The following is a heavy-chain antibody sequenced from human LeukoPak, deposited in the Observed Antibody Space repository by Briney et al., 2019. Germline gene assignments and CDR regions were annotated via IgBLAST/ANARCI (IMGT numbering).Heavy chain of an antibody. CDR1: GFTFSSYE. CDR2: ISSSGSTI. D-gene: IGHD3-16*01. Sequence: PGGSLRLSCAASGFTFSSYEMNWVRQAPGKGLEWVSYISSSGSTIYYADSVKGRFTISRDNTKNTLFPQMNSLRAEDTAVYYCAKEVRGDAFDIWGQGTMVTVSS. J-gene: IGHJ3*02. V-gene: IGHV3-48*03. CDR3: AKEVRGDAFDI.